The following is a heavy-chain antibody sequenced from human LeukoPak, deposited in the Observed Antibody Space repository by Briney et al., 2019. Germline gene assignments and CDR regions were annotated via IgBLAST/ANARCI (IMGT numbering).Heavy chain of an antibody. J-gene: IGHJ4*02. CDR2: IYYTGST. V-gene: IGHV4-39*01. CDR1: GGSISNSDYY. CDR3: ARHRNVRPYNWNVLSLIAIYYFDS. Sequence: SETLSLTCTVSGGSISNSDYYWGWIRQPPGKGLEWIGTIYYTGSTYYNPSLKSRVTISVDTSKKQFSLKLSSVTAADTAVYYCARHRNVRPYNWNVLSLIAIYYFDSWGQGTLVTVSS. D-gene: IGHD1-20*01.